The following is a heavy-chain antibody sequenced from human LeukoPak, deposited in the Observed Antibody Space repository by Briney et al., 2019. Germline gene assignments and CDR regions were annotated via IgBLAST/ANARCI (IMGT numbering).Heavy chain of an antibody. CDR2: IKSKTDGGTT. Sequence: GGSLRLSCAASGFTFSNAWMSWVRQAPGKWLEWVGRIKSKTDGGTTDYAAPVKGRFTISRDDSKNTLYLQMNSLKTEDTAVYYCTLRTMVRGVITLDYWGQGNLVNVSS. V-gene: IGHV3-15*01. J-gene: IGHJ4*02. CDR3: TLRTMVRGVITLDY. D-gene: IGHD3-10*01. CDR1: GFTFSNAW.